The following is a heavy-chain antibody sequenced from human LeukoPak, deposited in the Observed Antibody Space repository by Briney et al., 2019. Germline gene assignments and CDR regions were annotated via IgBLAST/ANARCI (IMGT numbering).Heavy chain of an antibody. D-gene: IGHD3-22*01. CDR3: ARAGSGYPDD. Sequence: PSETLSLPCVVSGYSISSGYFWGWIRQPPGNGLEWIGSIYHRGTTYYNPSLKSRVTISLDTSKNQFSLNLSSVTAADTAVYYCARAGSGYPDDWGQGTLVTVSS. CDR1: GYSISSGYF. V-gene: IGHV4-38-2*01. CDR2: IYHRGTT. J-gene: IGHJ4*02.